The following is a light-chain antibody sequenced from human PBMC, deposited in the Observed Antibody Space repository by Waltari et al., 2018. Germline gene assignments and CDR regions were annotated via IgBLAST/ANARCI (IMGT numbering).Light chain of an antibody. CDR3: QQYVSSPKT. CDR1: ESVTKY. V-gene: IGKV3-20*01. CDR2: VAS. J-gene: IGKJ1*01. Sequence: EIVLTQSPGTLSLSPGERATLSCRASESVTKYVAWYQHKPGQAPRLLIYVASTRVIGIPDRISGSGSGTDFTLTITRLEPEDFAMYYCQQYVSSPKTFGPGTKVEIK.